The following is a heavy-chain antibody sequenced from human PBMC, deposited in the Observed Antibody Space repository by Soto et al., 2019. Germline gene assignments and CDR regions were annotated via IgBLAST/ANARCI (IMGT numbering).Heavy chain of an antibody. D-gene: IGHD6-13*01. CDR2: INWNSGSI. Sequence: EVQLVESGGGLVQPGRSLRLSCAASGFTFDDYAKHWVRQVPGKVLEWVSGINWNSGSIGYGASVKGRFAIYRDNAKNSLHLQINSLSADDTGFYYCVKDESINWYSGHFRHWGQGTLVTVSS. J-gene: IGHJ1*01. V-gene: IGHV3-9*01. CDR3: VKDESINWYSGHFRH. CDR1: GFTFDDYA.